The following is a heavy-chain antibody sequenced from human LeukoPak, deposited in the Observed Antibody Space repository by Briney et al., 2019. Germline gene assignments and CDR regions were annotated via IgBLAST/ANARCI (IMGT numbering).Heavy chain of an antibody. CDR1: GXTFSTYE. CDR3: ARAGVDQMRY. Sequence: GGSLRLSCGASGXTFSTYEMNWVRQAPGKGLELVSYINSGGNSIYYGKSLKDRFTISRDNAKNSVYLQMNSLRAEDTAVYYCARAGVDQMRYWGQGTLVTVSS. J-gene: IGHJ4*02. CDR2: INSGGNSI. D-gene: IGHD2-2*01. V-gene: IGHV3-48*03.